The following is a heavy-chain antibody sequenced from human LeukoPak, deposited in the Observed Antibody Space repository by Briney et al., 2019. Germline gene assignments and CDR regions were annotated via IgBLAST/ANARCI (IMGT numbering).Heavy chain of an antibody. Sequence: SETLSLTCSVSGGSFGTFYWSWIRQPAGKGLEWLGRIFSSGNANYNPSLKSRLTMSVDTSKNEFSLRLNSVTAADTAVYYCARWAHSVTYKSWFFDLWGRGTLVTVSS. CDR1: GGSFGTFY. J-gene: IGHJ2*01. D-gene: IGHD5-24*01. CDR3: ARWAHSVTYKSWFFDL. V-gene: IGHV4-4*07. CDR2: IFSSGNA.